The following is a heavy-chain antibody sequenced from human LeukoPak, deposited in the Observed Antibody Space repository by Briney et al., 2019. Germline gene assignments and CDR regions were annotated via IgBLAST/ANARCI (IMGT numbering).Heavy chain of an antibody. D-gene: IGHD6-19*01. Sequence: PSQTLSLTCTVSGGSISSGSYYWSWIRQPAGKGLEWIGRIYTSGSTYYNPSLKSRVTISVDTSKNQFSLKLSSVTAADTAVYYCARGVRSSGCPDYWGQGTLVTVSS. CDR3: ARGVRSSGCPDY. V-gene: IGHV4-61*02. J-gene: IGHJ4*02. CDR1: GGSISSGSYY. CDR2: IYTSGST.